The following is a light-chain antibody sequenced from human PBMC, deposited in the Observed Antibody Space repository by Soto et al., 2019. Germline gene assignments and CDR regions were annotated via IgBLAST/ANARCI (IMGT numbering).Light chain of an antibody. J-gene: IGKJ4*02. V-gene: IGKV3-20*01. CDR3: QQYGSLVT. CDR2: GAS. CDR1: QSVNSNY. Sequence: EIVLTQSPNTLSLSPGERATLSCRASQSVNSNYLAWYQQKPGQAPRLLIYGASNRATGIPDRFSGSGSGTDFTLAISRLEPEDFAVDYCQQYGSLVTFGGGTKVEIK.